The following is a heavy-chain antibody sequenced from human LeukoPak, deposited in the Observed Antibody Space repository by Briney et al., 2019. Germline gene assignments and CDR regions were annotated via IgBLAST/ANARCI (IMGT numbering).Heavy chain of an antibody. CDR1: GYSISSGYY. Sequence: SETLSLTCTVSGYSISSGYYWGWIRQPPGKGLEWIGSIYHSGSTYYNPSLKSRVTISLDRSKNQFSLKLTSVTAADTAVYYCARYGGSGTYFFDYWGQGTLVTVSS. D-gene: IGHD3-10*01. J-gene: IGHJ4*02. V-gene: IGHV4-38-2*02. CDR3: ARYGGSGTYFFDY. CDR2: IYHSGST.